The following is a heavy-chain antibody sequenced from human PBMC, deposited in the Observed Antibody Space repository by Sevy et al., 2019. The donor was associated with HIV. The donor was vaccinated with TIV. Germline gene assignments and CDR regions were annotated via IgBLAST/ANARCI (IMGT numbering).Heavy chain of an antibody. CDR1: GFTFSNAW. CDR2: IKSKTGGGTT. V-gene: IGHV3-15*01. J-gene: IGHJ4*02. D-gene: IGHD3-3*01. Sequence: GGSLRLSCAASGFTFSNAWMSWVRQAPGKGLEWVGRIKSKTGGGTTDYAAPVKGRFTISRADSKNTLYLQMNSLKTEDTAVYYCTTVPADYDFWLWGQGTLVTVSS. CDR3: TTVPADYDFWL.